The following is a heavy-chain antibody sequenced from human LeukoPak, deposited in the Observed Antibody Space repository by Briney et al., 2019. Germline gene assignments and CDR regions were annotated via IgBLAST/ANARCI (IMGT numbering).Heavy chain of an antibody. CDR2: IGPSGSNI. CDR1: GFTFGIYA. D-gene: IGHD3-10*02. Sequence: GGSLRLSCAASGFTFGIYAMNWVRQAPGKGLEWVSYIGPSGSNIYYADSVKGQFTISRDNAKDSLYLQMNSLRAEDTAVYYCAELGITMIGGVWGKGTTVTISS. V-gene: IGHV3-48*01. CDR3: AELGITMIGGV. J-gene: IGHJ6*04.